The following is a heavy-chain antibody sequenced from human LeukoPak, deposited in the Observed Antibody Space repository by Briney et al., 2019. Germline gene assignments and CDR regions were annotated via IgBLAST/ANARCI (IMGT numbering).Heavy chain of an antibody. CDR3: ASGVAVAGDFDY. V-gene: IGHV4-34*01. CDR2: INHSGST. J-gene: IGHJ4*02. D-gene: IGHD6-19*01. CDR1: GESFTIYY. Sequence: SETLSLTCAVYGESFTIYYWTWIRQPPGKGLEWIGEINHSGSTNYNPSLKSRVTMSVDTSKNQFSLKLSSVTAADTAVYYCASGVAVAGDFDYWGQGTLVTVSS.